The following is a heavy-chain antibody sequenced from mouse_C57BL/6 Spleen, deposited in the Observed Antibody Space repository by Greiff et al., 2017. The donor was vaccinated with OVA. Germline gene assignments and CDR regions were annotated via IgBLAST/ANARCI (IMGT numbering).Heavy chain of an antibody. Sequence: VQLQQSGPELVKPGASVKISCKASGYAFSSSWMNWVKQRPGKGLEWIGRIYPGDGDTNYNGKFKGKATLTADKSSSTAYMQLSSLTSEDSAVYFCARRRNYYGSSYGYFDVWGTGTTVTVSS. D-gene: IGHD1-1*01. J-gene: IGHJ1*03. CDR3: ARRRNYYGSSYGYFDV. CDR2: IYPGDGDT. V-gene: IGHV1-82*01. CDR1: GYAFSSSW.